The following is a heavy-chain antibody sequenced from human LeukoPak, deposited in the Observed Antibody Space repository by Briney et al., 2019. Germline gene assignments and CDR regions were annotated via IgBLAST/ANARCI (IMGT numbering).Heavy chain of an antibody. CDR2: ISSSSSYI. CDR1: GFTFSSYS. D-gene: IGHD3-22*01. J-gene: IGHJ4*02. V-gene: IGHV3-21*01. CDR3: ARVGTYYYDSSGYSVDY. Sequence: GGSLRLSCAASGFTFSSYSMTWVRQAPGKGLEWVSSISSSSSYIYYADSVKGRFTISRDNAKNSLYLQMNSLRAEDTAVYYCARVGTYYYDSSGYSVDYWGQGTLVTVSS.